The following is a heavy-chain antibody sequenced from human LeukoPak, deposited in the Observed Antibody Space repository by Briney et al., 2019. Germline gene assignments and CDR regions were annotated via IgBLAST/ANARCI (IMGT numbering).Heavy chain of an antibody. CDR3: AKDDNYIRFLS. D-gene: IGHD3-16*01. Sequence: GGSLRLSCVASGFTFSSHGMNWVRQAPGKGLEWVSGISGSGGNTYYADSVKGRFTISRDNSKNTLYLQMNSLRAEDTAVYYCAKDDNYIRFLSWGQGTLVTVSS. CDR2: ISGSGGNT. J-gene: IGHJ5*02. CDR1: GFTFSSHG. V-gene: IGHV3-23*01.